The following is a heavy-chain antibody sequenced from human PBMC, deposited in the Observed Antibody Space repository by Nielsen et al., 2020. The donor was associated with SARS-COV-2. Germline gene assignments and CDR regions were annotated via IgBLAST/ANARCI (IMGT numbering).Heavy chain of an antibody. CDR2: IRSKANSYAT. V-gene: IGHV3-73*01. CDR3: TRLNLHSSGYPSYFDY. CDR1: GFTFSHYG. J-gene: IGHJ4*02. Sequence: GESLKISCAASGFTFSHYGMHWVRQASGKGLEWVGRIRSKANSYATAYAASVKGRFTISRDDSKNTAYLQMNSLKTEDTAVYYCTRLNLHSSGYPSYFDYWGQGTLVTVSS. D-gene: IGHD3-22*01.